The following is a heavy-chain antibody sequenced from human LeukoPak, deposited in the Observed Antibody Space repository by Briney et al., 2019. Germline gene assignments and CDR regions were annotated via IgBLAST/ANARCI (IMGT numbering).Heavy chain of an antibody. CDR1: GFTFDDCA. V-gene: IGHV3-9*01. J-gene: IGHJ4*02. CDR3: AKDKGYCSTTSCYMFDY. CDR2: ISWNSGNI. D-gene: IGHD2-2*02. Sequence: GRSLRLSCAASGFTFDDCAMHWVRHAPGKGLEWVSTISWNSGNIGYADSVKGRFTISRDNAKNSLYLQMNSLRAEDTALYYCAKDKGYCSTTSCYMFDYWGQGTLVTVSS.